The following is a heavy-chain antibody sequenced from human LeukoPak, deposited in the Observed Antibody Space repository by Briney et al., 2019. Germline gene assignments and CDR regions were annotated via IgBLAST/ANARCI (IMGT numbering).Heavy chain of an antibody. CDR3: ARASKNRGIYYYDSSGPFDY. CDR1: GGSISSGGYY. V-gene: IGHV4-31*03. J-gene: IGHJ4*02. Sequence: SETLSLTCTVSGGSISSGGYYWSWIRQHPGKGLEWIGHIYYSGSTYYNPSLKSRVTISVDTSKNQFSLKLSSVTAADTAVYYCARASKNRGIYYYDSSGPFDYWGQGTLVTVSS. CDR2: IYYSGST. D-gene: IGHD3-22*01.